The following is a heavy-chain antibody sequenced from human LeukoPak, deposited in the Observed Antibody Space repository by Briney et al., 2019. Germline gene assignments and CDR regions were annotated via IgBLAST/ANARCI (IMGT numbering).Heavy chain of an antibody. J-gene: IGHJ6*02. Sequence: GGSLRLSCAASGFTFSSYGMNWVRQAPGEGLEWVSSISSSSTYIYYADSVKGRFTISRDNAKNSLYLQMNSLRAEDTAVYYCARDDYYGSGSSLPYFYGMDVWGQGTTVTVSS. V-gene: IGHV3-21*01. CDR3: ARDDYYGSGSSLPYFYGMDV. CDR2: ISSSSTYI. CDR1: GFTFSSYG. D-gene: IGHD3-10*01.